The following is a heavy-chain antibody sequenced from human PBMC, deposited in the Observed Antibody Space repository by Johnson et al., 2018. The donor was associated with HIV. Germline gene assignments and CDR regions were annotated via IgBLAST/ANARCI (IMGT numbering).Heavy chain of an antibody. D-gene: IGHD6-6*01. CDR3: AIRPEYSSASGPRAFDI. CDR2: ISSSGSTI. J-gene: IGHJ3*02. CDR1: GFTFSDYY. V-gene: IGHV3-11*04. Sequence: QVQLVESGGGLVQPGGSLRLSCAASGFTFSDYYMSWIRQAPGKGLEWVSYISSSGSTIYYADSVKGRFTISRDNAKNSLYLKMNSLRAEDTAVYYCAIRPEYSSASGPRAFDIWGQWTMVTVSS.